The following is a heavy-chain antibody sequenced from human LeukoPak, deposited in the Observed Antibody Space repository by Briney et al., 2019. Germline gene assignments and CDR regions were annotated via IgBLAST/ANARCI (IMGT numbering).Heavy chain of an antibody. J-gene: IGHJ4*02. CDR1: GGSISSGDYY. CDR3: ARDRASTRSGSYFDY. CDR2: IYYSGST. D-gene: IGHD1-26*01. V-gene: IGHV4-30-4*08. Sequence: PSQTLSLTCTVSGGSISSGDYYWSWIRQPPGKGLEWIGYIYYSGSTYYNPSLKSRFTISVDTSKNQFSPKLSSVTATDTAVYYCARDRASTRSGSYFDYWGQGTLLTVSS.